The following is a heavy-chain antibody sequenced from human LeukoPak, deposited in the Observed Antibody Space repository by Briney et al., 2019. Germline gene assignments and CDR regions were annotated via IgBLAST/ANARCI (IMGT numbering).Heavy chain of an antibody. V-gene: IGHV1-18*01. Sequence: GASVKVSCKASGYTFTSYGISWVRQAPGQGLEWMGWISAYNGNTNYAQKLQGRVTMTTDTSTSTAYMELRSLRSDDTAVYYCARSYYDSSGYYLAFDIWGQGTMVTVSS. CDR1: GYTFTSYG. CDR2: ISAYNGNT. J-gene: IGHJ3*02. CDR3: ARSYYDSSGYYLAFDI. D-gene: IGHD3-22*01.